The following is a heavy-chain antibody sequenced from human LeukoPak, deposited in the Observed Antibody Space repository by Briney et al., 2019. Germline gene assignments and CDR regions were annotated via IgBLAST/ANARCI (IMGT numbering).Heavy chain of an antibody. CDR1: GYTFTSYD. D-gene: IGHD3-22*01. V-gene: IGHV1-8*03. J-gene: IGHJ6*03. CDR2: MNPNSGNT. CDR3: ARYYYDSSGYYYHYYYYMDV. Sequence: ASVKVSCKASGYTFTSYDINWVRQATGQGLEWMGWMNPNSGNTGYAQKFQGRVTITTNTSISTAYMELSSLRSEDTAVYYCARYYYDSSGYYYHYYYYMDVWGKGTTVTISS.